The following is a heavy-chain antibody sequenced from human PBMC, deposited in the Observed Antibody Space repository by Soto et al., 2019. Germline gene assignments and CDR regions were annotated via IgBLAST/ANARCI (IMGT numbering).Heavy chain of an antibody. Sequence: LSLSCAASGFTFSSYAMSWVRQAPGKGLEWVSAISGSGGSTYYADSVKGRFTISRDNSKNTLYLQMSSLRSEDTAVYYCARGWDHYDSSGLLTWFDPWGQGTLVTVSS. V-gene: IGHV3-23*01. D-gene: IGHD3-22*01. J-gene: IGHJ5*02. CDR3: ARGWDHYDSSGLLTWFDP. CDR1: GFTFSSYA. CDR2: ISGSGGST.